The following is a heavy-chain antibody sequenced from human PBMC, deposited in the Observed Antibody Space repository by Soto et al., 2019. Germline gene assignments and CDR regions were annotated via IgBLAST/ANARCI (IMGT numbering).Heavy chain of an antibody. V-gene: IGHV3-7*03. CDR3: VRDRVEMATAFTCDY. D-gene: IGHD5-18*01. CDR2: IKEDGSET. CDR1: GFTISNYW. Sequence: PGESLKISCAASGFTISNYWLGWVRQAPGKGLEWVANIKEDGSETYYVDSVKGRFTISRDNAKSSLYLQMNSLRAEDTAIYYCVRDRVEMATAFTCDYWGQGTLVTVSS. J-gene: IGHJ4*02.